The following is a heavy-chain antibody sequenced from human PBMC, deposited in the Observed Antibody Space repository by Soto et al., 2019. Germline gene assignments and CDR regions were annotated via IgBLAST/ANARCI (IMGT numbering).Heavy chain of an antibody. Sequence: GASVKVSCKASGYTFTSYGISWVRQAPGQGLEWMGWINPNSGGTNYAQKFQGWVTMTRDTSISTAYMELSRLRSDDTAVCYCARVRTGVIDYWGQGTLVTVSS. CDR2: INPNSGGT. J-gene: IGHJ4*02. D-gene: IGHD1-1*01. CDR3: ARVRTGVIDY. CDR1: GYTFTSYG. V-gene: IGHV1-2*04.